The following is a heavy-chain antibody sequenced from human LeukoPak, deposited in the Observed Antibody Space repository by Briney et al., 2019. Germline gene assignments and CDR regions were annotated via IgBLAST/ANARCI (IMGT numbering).Heavy chain of an antibody. Sequence: GESLKISCKGSGYSFTSYWIGWVRQMPGKGLEWMGIIYPGDSDTRYSPSFQGQVTISADKSISTAYLQWSSLKASDTAMYYCARGGYCSSTSCPRGDWFDPWGQGTLVTVSS. D-gene: IGHD2-2*01. J-gene: IGHJ5*02. CDR1: GYSFTSYW. CDR3: ARGGYCSSTSCPRGDWFDP. CDR2: IYPGDSDT. V-gene: IGHV5-51*01.